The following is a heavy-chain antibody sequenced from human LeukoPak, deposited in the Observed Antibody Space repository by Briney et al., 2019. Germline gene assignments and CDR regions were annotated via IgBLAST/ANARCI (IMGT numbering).Heavy chain of an antibody. D-gene: IGHD3-16*02. V-gene: IGHV1-2*02. J-gene: IGHJ4*02. CDR3: ARGCVWGSYRPSFDY. CDR1: GYTFTGYY. Sequence: GESLKISCKGSGYTFTGYYMHWVRQAPGQGLEWMGWINPNSGGTNYAQKFQGRVTMTRDTSISTAYMELSRLRSDYTAVYYCARGCVWGSYRPSFDYWGQGTLVTVSS. CDR2: INPNSGGT.